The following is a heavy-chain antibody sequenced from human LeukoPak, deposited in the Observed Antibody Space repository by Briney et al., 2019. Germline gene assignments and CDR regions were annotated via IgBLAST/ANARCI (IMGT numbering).Heavy chain of an antibody. Sequence: GASVKVSCKASGYTLTGYYMHWVRQAPGQGLEWMGWINPNSGGTNYAQKFQGRVTMTRDTSISTAYMELSRLRSDDTAVYYCAREGGSGSYWPLDMDVWGKGTTVTVSS. D-gene: IGHD3-10*01. J-gene: IGHJ6*03. CDR2: INPNSGGT. CDR3: AREGGSGSYWPLDMDV. V-gene: IGHV1-2*02. CDR1: GYTLTGYY.